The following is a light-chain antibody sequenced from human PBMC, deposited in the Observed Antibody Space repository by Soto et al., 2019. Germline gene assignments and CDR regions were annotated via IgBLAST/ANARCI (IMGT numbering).Light chain of an antibody. J-gene: IGKJ1*01. CDR2: DAS. CDR3: QQYNSYWT. V-gene: IGKV1-5*01. Sequence: DIQMIQSPSTLSASVGDRVTITCRASQGISRWLAWYQQKPGKAPKLLIFDASSLETGVPSRFSGSASGTEFTLTISSLQPDDFATYYCQQYNSYWTLRQGTKVDIK. CDR1: QGISRW.